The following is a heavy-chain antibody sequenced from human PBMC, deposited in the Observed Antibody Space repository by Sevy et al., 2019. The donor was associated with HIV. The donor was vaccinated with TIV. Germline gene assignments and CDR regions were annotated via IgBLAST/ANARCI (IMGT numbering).Heavy chain of an antibody. CDR1: GFSVSNSY. CDR3: ARLSVYYYDSSGYYTTGHAFDI. Sequence: GESLKISCAASGFSVSNSYMSWVRQAPGKGLQWVSVIYSGDSTYYTDSVKGRFTISRDNSKNTLYLQMNSLRAEDTAGDYCARLSVYYYDSSGYYTTGHAFDIWGQGTMVTVSS. CDR2: IYSGDST. V-gene: IGHV3-53*01. D-gene: IGHD3-22*01. J-gene: IGHJ3*02.